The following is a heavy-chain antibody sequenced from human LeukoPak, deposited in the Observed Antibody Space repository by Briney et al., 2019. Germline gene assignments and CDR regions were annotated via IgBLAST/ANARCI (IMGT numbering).Heavy chain of an antibody. CDR1: GGSISSYC. Sequence: SETLSLTCTVSGGSISSYCWSWIRQPPGKGLEWIGYIYYGGSTNYNPSLKSRVTISVDTSKNQFALKLSSVTAADTAVYYCARAFRMYALHNWFDPWGQGTLVTVSS. J-gene: IGHJ5*02. V-gene: IGHV4-59*01. CDR2: IYYGGST. CDR3: ARAFRMYALHNWFDP. D-gene: IGHD2-8*01.